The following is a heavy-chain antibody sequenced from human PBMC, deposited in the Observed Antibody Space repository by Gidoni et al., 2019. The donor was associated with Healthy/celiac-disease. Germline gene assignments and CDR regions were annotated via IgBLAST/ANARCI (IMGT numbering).Heavy chain of an antibody. CDR1: GFPFSNAW. D-gene: IGHD2-15*01. Sequence: EVQLVESGVGLVKPGGSLRLSCAASGFPFSNAWMSWVGQAPGKGLEWVGRIKSKTDGGTTDYAAPVKGRFTISRDDSKNTLYLQMNSLKTEDTAVYYGTTYCSGGSCYSGYYYYYGMDVWGQGTTVTVSS. CDR3: TTYCSGGSCYSGYYYYYGMDV. J-gene: IGHJ6*02. V-gene: IGHV3-15*01. CDR2: IKSKTDGGTT.